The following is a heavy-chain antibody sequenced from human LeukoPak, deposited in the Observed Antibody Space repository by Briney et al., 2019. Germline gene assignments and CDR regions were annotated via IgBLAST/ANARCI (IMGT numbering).Heavy chain of an antibody. D-gene: IGHD3-10*01. CDR3: ARRRGGDAFDI. CDR2: IYYSGST. CDR1: GGSISSSNYY. V-gene: IGHV4-39*01. Sequence: SETLSLTCTVSGGSISSSNYYWGWLRQPPGKGLEWIGTIYYSGSTYYNPSLKSRVTISVDTSKNQFSLKLSSVTAADTAVYYCARRRGGDAFDIWGQGTMVTVPS. J-gene: IGHJ3*02.